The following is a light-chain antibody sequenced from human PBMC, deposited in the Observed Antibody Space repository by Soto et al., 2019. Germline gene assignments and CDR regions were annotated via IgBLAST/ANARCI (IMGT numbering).Light chain of an antibody. CDR2: GAS. CDR1: QSVSSSY. V-gene: IGKV3D-7*01. J-gene: IGKJ3*01. CDR3: QQDYNLFT. Sequence: PGERVTLSCRASQSVSSSYLTWYQQKPGQAPRLLIYGASTRATSIPARFSGSGSGTDFTLTISSRQPEDFAVYYCQQDYNLFTFGPGTKVDIK.